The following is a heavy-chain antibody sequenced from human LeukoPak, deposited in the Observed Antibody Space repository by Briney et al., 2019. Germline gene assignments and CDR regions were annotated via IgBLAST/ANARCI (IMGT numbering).Heavy chain of an antibody. CDR2: IDWDDDR. J-gene: IGHJ4*02. CDR1: GFSLSTSGMR. Sequence: SGPALVKPTQTLTLTCTFSGFSLSTSGMRVSWIRQPPGKALEWLARIDWDDDRFYSTSLKTRLTISKDTSKNQVVLTMTNMDPVDTATYYCARTPYCGGDCYVDYWGQGTLVTVSS. V-gene: IGHV2-70*04. CDR3: ARTPYCGGDCYVDY. D-gene: IGHD2-21*02.